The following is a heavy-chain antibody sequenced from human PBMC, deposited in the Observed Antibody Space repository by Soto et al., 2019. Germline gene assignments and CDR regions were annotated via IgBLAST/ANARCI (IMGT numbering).Heavy chain of an antibody. CDR1: GYTFTGYY. V-gene: IGHV1-2*04. CDR2: INPNSGGT. J-gene: IGHJ6*02. Sequence: GASVKVSCKASGYTFTGYYMHWVRQAPGQGLEWMGWINPNSGGTNYAQKFQGWVTMTRDTSISTAYMELSRLRSDDTAVYYCARGPWGWYYGSGVGTPYGMDVWGQGTTVTVSS. D-gene: IGHD3-10*01. CDR3: ARGPWGWYYGSGVGTPYGMDV.